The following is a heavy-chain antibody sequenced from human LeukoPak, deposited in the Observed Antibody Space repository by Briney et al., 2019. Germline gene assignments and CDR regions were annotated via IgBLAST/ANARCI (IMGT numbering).Heavy chain of an antibody. CDR3: ARHGASGSYLYYFDY. CDR1: GGPISSYY. J-gene: IGHJ4*02. CDR2: IYYSGST. D-gene: IGHD1-26*01. V-gene: IGHV4-59*08. Sequence: SETLSLTCTASGGPISSYYWSWIPQTPGKGLECIGYIYYSGSTNYNPSLKSRVTISVDTSKNQFSLKLSSVTAADTAVYFCARHGASGSYLYYFDYWGQGTLVTVSS.